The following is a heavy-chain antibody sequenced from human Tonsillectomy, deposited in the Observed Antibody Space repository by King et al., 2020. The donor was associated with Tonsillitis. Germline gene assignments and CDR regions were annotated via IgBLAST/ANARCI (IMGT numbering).Heavy chain of an antibody. J-gene: IGHJ3*02. Sequence: VQLQESGPGLVKPSETLSLTCTVSGGSISSYYWSWIRQPPGKGLEWIGYIYYSGSTNYNPSLKSRVTISVDTSKNQFSLKLSSVTAADTAVYYCARDRXEEVFGVVIIFXDAFDIWGQGTMVTVSS. CDR3: ARDRXEEVFGVVIIFXDAFDI. D-gene: IGHD3-3*01. V-gene: IGHV4-59*01. CDR2: IYYSGST. CDR1: GGSISSYY.